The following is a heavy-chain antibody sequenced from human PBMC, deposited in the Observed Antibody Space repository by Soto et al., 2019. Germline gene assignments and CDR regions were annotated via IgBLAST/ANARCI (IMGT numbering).Heavy chain of an antibody. D-gene: IGHD3-16*01. Sequence: QVQLQESGPGLVKPSQTLSLTCGVSGDSIGSGGYFWSWIRQHPGKGLEWIGHIFYSGEPFYSSSLKSRVSISVDTSENQFSLNLNSLTAADTAVYYCARARGHVLGVLDYWGQGTLVTVSS. CDR2: IFYSGEP. CDR3: ARARGHVLGVLDY. J-gene: IGHJ4*02. V-gene: IGHV4-31*11. CDR1: GDSIGSGGYF.